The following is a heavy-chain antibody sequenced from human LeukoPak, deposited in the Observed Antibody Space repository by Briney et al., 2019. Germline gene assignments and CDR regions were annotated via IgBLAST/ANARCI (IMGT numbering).Heavy chain of an antibody. CDR2: IYNSGSA. V-gene: IGHV4-59*01. CDR3: ARSMEQLWLGGFDY. CDR1: GGSINSYY. D-gene: IGHD5-18*01. J-gene: IGHJ4*02. Sequence: PSETLSLTCTVSGGSINSYYWSWIRQPPGKGLEWIGYIYNSGSANYNPSLKSRVTISVDTSKNQFSLRLSSVTAADTAVYYCARSMEQLWLGGFDYWGQGTLVTVSS.